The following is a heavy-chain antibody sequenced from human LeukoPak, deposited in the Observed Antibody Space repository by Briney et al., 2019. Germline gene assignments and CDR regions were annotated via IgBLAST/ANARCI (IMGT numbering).Heavy chain of an antibody. Sequence: PGGSLRLSCAASAFSFSNYAMSWVRQAPGKGLEWVSGISGSGGSTYYADSVKGRFTISRDNPRNTLYLQMNSLRAEDTAVYFCARATPTGDSNYYYGMDVWGQGTTVTVSS. V-gene: IGHV3-23*01. CDR3: ARATPTGDSNYYYGMDV. CDR2: ISGSGGST. CDR1: AFSFSNYA. D-gene: IGHD4-17*01. J-gene: IGHJ6*02.